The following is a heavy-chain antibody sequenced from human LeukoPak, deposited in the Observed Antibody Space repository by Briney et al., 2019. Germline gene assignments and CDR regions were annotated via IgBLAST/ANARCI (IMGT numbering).Heavy chain of an antibody. J-gene: IGHJ4*02. CDR3: ARDRHITSSWPNPFDF. Sequence: GGSLRLSCVASGFTFSDYSMNWVRQAPGKGLEWVSSISSSRSYIYYADSVKGRFTNSRDNAKKSLYLQMNSLRAEDTAVYYCARDRHITSSWPNPFDFWGQGTLVTVSS. CDR2: ISSSRSYI. D-gene: IGHD6-6*01. V-gene: IGHV3-21*01. CDR1: GFTFSDYS.